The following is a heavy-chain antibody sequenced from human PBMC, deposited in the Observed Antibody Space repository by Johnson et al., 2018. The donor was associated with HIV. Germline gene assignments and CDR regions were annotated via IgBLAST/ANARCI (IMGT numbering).Heavy chain of an antibody. V-gene: IGHV3-66*03. CDR2: IYSGGST. CDR1: GFTVSSNY. CDR3: AKDRYGGSYPDAFDI. Sequence: VQLVESGGGLIQPGGSLRLSCAASGFTVSSNYMSWVRQAPGKGLEWVSVIYSGGSTYYADSVKGRFTISRDNSKNTLFLQMNSLIPEDTSVYYCAKDRYGGSYPDAFDIWGQGTMVTVSS. J-gene: IGHJ3*02. D-gene: IGHD2-15*01.